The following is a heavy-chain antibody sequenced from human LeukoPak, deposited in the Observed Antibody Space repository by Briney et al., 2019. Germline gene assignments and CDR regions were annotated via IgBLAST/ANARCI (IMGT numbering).Heavy chain of an antibody. Sequence: GASVKVSCKASGYTFTSYYMHWVRQAPGQGLEWMGMINPSGGSTSYAQKFQGRVTMTRDTSTSTVYMELSSLRSEDTAVYYCARAFPVTTTMNYYYYYGMDVWGQGTTVTVSS. CDR1: GYTFTSYY. V-gene: IGHV1-46*01. CDR2: INPSGGST. D-gene: IGHD4-11*01. J-gene: IGHJ6*02. CDR3: ARAFPVTTTMNYYYYYGMDV.